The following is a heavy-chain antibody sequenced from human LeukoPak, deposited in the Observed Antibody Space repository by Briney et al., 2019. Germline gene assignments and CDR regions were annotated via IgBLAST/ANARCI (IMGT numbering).Heavy chain of an antibody. Sequence: GGSLRLSCAASGFTFSSYSMNGVRQAPGKGLEWVSSISSSSSYIYYADSVKGRFTISRDNAKNSLYLQMNSLRAEDRAVYYCARGGSYEPFDIWGQGTMVTVSS. J-gene: IGHJ3*02. V-gene: IGHV3-21*01. CDR3: ARGGSYEPFDI. D-gene: IGHD3-16*01. CDR1: GFTFSSYS. CDR2: ISSSSSYI.